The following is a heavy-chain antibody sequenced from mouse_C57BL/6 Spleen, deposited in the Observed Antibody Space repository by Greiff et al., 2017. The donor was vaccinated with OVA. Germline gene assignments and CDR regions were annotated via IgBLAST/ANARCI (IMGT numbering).Heavy chain of an antibody. CDR2: LNPSNGGT. Sequence: VQLKQPGTELVQPGASVKLSCKASGYTFTSYWMPWVKQRTGQGLEWIGNLNPSNGGTNYNEKFKSKATLTVDKSSSTAYMQLSSLTYEDSAVYYCARRGYYSNYVDYWGQGTTLTVSS. CDR3: ARRGYYSNYVDY. J-gene: IGHJ2*01. D-gene: IGHD2-5*01. V-gene: IGHV1-53*01. CDR1: GYTFTSYW.